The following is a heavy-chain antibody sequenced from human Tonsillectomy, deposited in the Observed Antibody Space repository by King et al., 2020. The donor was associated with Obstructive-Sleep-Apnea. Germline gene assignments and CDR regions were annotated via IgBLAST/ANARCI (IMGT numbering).Heavy chain of an antibody. Sequence: VQLVESEGGLVQPGGSLRLSCAASGFTFSSYAMSWVRQAPGKGLEWVSTINNSGGTYSADSVKGRFTISRDNSKNTLYLQMNSLRAEDTAVYYCAKLHGAAMVRWDFDYWGQGTLVTVSS. CDR2: INNSGGT. J-gene: IGHJ4*02. CDR1: GFTFSSYA. D-gene: IGHD3-10*01. V-gene: IGHV3-23*04. CDR3: AKLHGAAMVRWDFDY.